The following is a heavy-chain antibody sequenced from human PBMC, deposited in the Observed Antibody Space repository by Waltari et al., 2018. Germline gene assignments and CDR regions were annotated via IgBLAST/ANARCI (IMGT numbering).Heavy chain of an antibody. J-gene: IGHJ4*02. V-gene: IGHV4-59*01. CDR1: GTPISNYY. CDR3: ARTSGAAAGKFDY. Sequence: QVQLQESGPALVKPSETLSLTCTVSGTPISNYYWTWIRQPPGKGLEWIGYISDSGSTSYNPSLKSRVTISGDTSKNHFSLKLSSVTAADTAVYYCARTSGAAAGKFDYWGQGTLVTVSS. D-gene: IGHD6-13*01. CDR2: ISDSGST.